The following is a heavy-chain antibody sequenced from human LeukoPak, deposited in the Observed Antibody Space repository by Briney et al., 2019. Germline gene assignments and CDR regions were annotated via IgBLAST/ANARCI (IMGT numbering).Heavy chain of an antibody. Sequence: GGSLRLSCATSGFTFTSYWMQSVRQVPGKGLVWGSRVNNDGSSTIYADSVKGRFTISRDNAENTLYLQMHSLRAEDTAVYYCASDWYHAIDYWGQGTLVTVSS. CDR1: GFTFTSYW. CDR2: VNNDGSST. CDR3: ASDWYHAIDY. J-gene: IGHJ4*02. D-gene: IGHD2-2*01. V-gene: IGHV3-74*01.